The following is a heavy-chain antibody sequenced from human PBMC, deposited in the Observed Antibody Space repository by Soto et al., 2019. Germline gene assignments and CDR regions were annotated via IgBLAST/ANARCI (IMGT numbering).Heavy chain of an antibody. CDR2: IIGDGSTT. Sequence: EVQLVESGGGLVQPGGSLRLSCAASGFTFSTYWMHWVRQAPGKGLVWVSRIIGDGSTTNYADSVKGRFTISRDNAKNMLYRQVSGLRADDTAVYYCARCGLRRYWFGPWGQGTLVTVSS. CDR3: ARCGLRRYWFGP. CDR1: GFTFSTYW. D-gene: IGHD1-26*01. V-gene: IGHV3-74*01. J-gene: IGHJ5*02.